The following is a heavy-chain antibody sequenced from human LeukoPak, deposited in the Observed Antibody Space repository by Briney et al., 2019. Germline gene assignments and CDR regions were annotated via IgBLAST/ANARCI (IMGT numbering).Heavy chain of an antibody. J-gene: IGHJ4*02. CDR3: AIRVGASWDLWPYYFDY. D-gene: IGHD1-26*01. Sequence: ASVKVSCKVSGYTLTELSMHWVRQAPGKGLEWMGGFDPEDGETIYAQKFQGRVTMTEDTSTDTAFMELNSLRAEDTAVYYCAIRVGASWDLWPYYFDYWGQGTLVTVSS. V-gene: IGHV1-24*01. CDR2: FDPEDGET. CDR1: GYTLTELS.